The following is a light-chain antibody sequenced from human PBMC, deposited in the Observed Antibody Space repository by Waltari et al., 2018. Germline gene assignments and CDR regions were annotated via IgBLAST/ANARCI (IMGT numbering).Light chain of an antibody. CDR1: QSVSRNY. Sequence: EVVLTQSPGTLSLSPGERAALSCRASQSVSRNYLAWYQQKPGQAPRLLISVASSRATGIPDRFSGSGSGTDCTLTISRLEPEDFAVYYCQQHGSSPYTFGQGTKLEIK. V-gene: IGKV3-20*01. CDR2: VAS. CDR3: QQHGSSPYT. J-gene: IGKJ2*01.